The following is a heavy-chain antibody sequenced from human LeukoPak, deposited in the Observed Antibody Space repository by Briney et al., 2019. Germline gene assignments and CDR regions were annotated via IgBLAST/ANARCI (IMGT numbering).Heavy chain of an antibody. J-gene: IGHJ4*02. D-gene: IGHD5-24*01. CDR3: AAPQRDGQNSRQFDY. V-gene: IGHV3-66*01. Sequence: GGSLRLSCAASGFSVTSTYMSWVRQAPGKGLEWVSIMYYDGSANYADSVKGRFTISKDNSKNTLYLQMNSLRAEDTAVYYCAAPQRDGQNSRQFDYWGQGTLVTVSS. CDR1: GFSVTSTY. CDR2: MYYDGSA.